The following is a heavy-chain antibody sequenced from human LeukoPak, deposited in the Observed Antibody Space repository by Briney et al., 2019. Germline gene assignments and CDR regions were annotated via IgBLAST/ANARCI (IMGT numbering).Heavy chain of an antibody. CDR3: ARCPDFWSGYADY. CDR1: GLTFSSYW. CDR2: IKQDGSEK. J-gene: IGHJ4*02. D-gene: IGHD3-3*01. Sequence: GGSLRLSCAASGLTFSSYWMSWVRQAPGKGLEWVANIKQDGSEKYYVDSVKGRFTISRDNAKNSLYLQMNSLRAEDTAVYYCARCPDFWSGYADYWGQGTLVTVSS. V-gene: IGHV3-7*01.